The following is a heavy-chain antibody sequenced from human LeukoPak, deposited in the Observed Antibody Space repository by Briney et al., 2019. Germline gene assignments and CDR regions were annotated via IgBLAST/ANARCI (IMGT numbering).Heavy chain of an antibody. V-gene: IGHV4-59*01. CDR2: IYYSGSKST. J-gene: IGHJ5*02. D-gene: IGHD4-17*01. CDR3: ARDLGDFDYGDYGWFDP. CDR1: GGSISGYY. Sequence: PSETLSLTCTVSGGSISGYYWSWIRQSPGRGLEWIGYIYYSGSKSTNYNPSLQSRITMSVDTSKNQLSLKLSSVTAADTAGYYCARDLGDFDYGDYGWFDPWGQGTLVTVSS.